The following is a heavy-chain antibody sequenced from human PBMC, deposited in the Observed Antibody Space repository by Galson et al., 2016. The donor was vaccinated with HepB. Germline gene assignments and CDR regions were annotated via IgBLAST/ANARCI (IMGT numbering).Heavy chain of an antibody. J-gene: IGHJ6*02. CDR3: AKSSCGGECYYRMDV. Sequence: SLRLSCAASGFTVSNNYMSWVRQAPGKGLEWVSAISGSGGRTLYADSVKGRFSISRDGSKNTLYLQLNSLRVEDTAVYYCAKSSCGGECYYRMDVWGQGTTVTVS. V-gene: IGHV3-23*01. D-gene: IGHD2-21*01. CDR2: ISGSGGRT. CDR1: GFTVSNNY.